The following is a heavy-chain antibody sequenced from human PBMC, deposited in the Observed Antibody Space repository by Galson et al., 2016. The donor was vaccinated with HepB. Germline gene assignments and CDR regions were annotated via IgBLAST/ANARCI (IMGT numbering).Heavy chain of an antibody. CDR1: GYTFLSYG. CDR2: ISPYTGNT. J-gene: IGHJ4*02. D-gene: IGHD6-19*01. CDR3: ARTGGSGWYLDY. Sequence: SVKVSCKASGYTFLSYGISWVRQAPGQGLEWMGWISPYTGNTNYAQKLQGRVTMTTDTSTSTAYMELRSLRFDDTAVYYCARTGGSGWYLDYWGQGTLVTVSS. V-gene: IGHV1-18*01.